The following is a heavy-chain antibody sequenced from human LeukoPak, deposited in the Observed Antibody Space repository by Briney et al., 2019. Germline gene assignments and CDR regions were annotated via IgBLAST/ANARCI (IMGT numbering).Heavy chain of an antibody. CDR1: GYSFTSYW. CDR2: IYPGDSDT. V-gene: IGHV5-51*01. D-gene: IGHD3-9*01. J-gene: IGHJ4*02. Sequence: GESLKISCKGSGYSFTSYWIGWVRQMPGKGLEWMGIIYPGDSDTRYSPSFQGQVTISADKSISTAYLQWSSLKASDTAMYYCARRAKTYYDILTGHFDYWGQGTLVTVSS. CDR3: ARRAKTYYDILTGHFDY.